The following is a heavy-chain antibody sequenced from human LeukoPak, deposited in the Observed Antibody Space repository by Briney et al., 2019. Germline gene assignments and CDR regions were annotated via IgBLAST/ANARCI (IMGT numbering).Heavy chain of an antibody. CDR1: GGSISSSSYY. D-gene: IGHD6-19*01. J-gene: IGHJ4*02. V-gene: IGHV4-39*01. CDR3: ASHVPLRYSSGWFLY. CDR2: IYYSGST. Sequence: SETLSLTRTVSGGSISSSSYYWGWIRQPPGKGLEWIGSIYYSGSTYYNPSLKSRVTISVDTSKNQFSLKLSSVTAADTAVYYCASHVPLRYSSGWFLYWGQGTLVTVSP.